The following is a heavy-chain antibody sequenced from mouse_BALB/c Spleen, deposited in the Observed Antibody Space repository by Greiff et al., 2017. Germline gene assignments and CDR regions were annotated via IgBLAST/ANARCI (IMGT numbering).Heavy chain of an antibody. D-gene: IGHD2-4*01. CDR2: ISSGGST. CDR3: ARGFDDYDVGFAY. V-gene: IGHV5-6-5*01. CDR1: GFTFSSYA. Sequence: EVKLVESGGGLVKPGGSLKLSCAASGFTFSSYAMSWVRQTPEKRLEWVASISSGGSTYYPDSVKGRFTISRDNARNILYLQMSSLRSEDTAMYYCARGFDDYDVGFAYWGQGTLVTVSA. J-gene: IGHJ3*01.